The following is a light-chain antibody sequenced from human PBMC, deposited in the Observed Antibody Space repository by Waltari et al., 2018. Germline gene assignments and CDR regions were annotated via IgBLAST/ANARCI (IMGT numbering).Light chain of an antibody. CDR2: DVN. J-gene: IGLJ2*01. CDR1: SSDVGGSNR. Sequence: QSALTQPPSVSGSPGQSVTISCTGTSSDVGGSNRLPWYQQSPGTAPKLILYDVNIRPSGVPDRFSGSQSGYTASLTISGLQAEDEGHYYCSSYTNTGDTLVFGGGTELTVL. V-gene: IGLV2-18*02. CDR3: SSYTNTGDTLV.